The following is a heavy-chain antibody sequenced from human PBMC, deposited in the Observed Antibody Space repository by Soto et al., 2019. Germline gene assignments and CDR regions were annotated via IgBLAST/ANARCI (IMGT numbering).Heavy chain of an antibody. CDR1: GFIFNSYS. V-gene: IGHV3-30-3*01. Sequence: QVQLVESGGGVVQPGTSLRLSCAASGFIFNSYSIHWVRQAPGKGLEWVAVISFDGNTQYYGDSLKGRFIVSREDLKNTAYLQMNDLRTDDTAVYYCXXXXXXXXXXXXXFDSWGQGTLVIVSS. J-gene: IGHJ4*02. CDR3: XXXXXXXXXXXXXFDS. CDR2: ISFDGNTQ.